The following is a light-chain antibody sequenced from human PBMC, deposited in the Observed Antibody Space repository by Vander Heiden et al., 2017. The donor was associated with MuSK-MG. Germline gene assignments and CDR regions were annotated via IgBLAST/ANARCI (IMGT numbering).Light chain of an antibody. CDR2: DVR. V-gene: IGLV2-23*02. J-gene: IGLJ1*01. CDR3: CSYAGGSTFV. Sequence: QSALTRPASMSGSPGQSITISCTGTSSDVGNYDRVSWYRQYPGSAPRLIIYDVRGRPSGVPDRFSGSKSGNTASLTISGLQAEDEADYYCCSYAGGSTFVFGSGTKVTVL. CDR1: SSDVGNYDR.